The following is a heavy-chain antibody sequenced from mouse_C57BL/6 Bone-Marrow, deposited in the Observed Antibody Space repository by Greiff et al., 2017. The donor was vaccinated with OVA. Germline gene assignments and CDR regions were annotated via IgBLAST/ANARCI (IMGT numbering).Heavy chain of an antibody. CDR3: TTLYGYYFDY. J-gene: IGHJ2*01. V-gene: IGHV14-4*01. Sequence: EVQLQQSGAELVRPGASVKLSCTASGFNIKDDYMHWVKQRPEQGLEWIGWIDPENGDTASASKFQGKATITADTSSNTAYLQLSSLTSEDTAVYYCTTLYGYYFDYWGQGTTLTVSS. CDR2: IDPENGDT. D-gene: IGHD1-1*02. CDR1: GFNIKDDY.